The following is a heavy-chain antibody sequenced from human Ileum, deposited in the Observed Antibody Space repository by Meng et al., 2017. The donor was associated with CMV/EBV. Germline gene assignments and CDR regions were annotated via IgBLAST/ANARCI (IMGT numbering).Heavy chain of an antibody. J-gene: IGHJ4*02. V-gene: IGHV1-2*02. CDR3: ARGGHGNTAFDY. Sequence: GQVVQSGAEVKKPGASGKVSCKASGYTFTGYYMHWVRQAPGQGLEWMGWINPNSGGTNYAQNFQGRVTMTRDTSITTAYMEVSRLRSDDTAVYYCARGGHGNTAFDYWGQGTLVTVSS. CDR2: INPNSGGT. CDR1: GYTFTGYY. D-gene: IGHD2/OR15-2a*01.